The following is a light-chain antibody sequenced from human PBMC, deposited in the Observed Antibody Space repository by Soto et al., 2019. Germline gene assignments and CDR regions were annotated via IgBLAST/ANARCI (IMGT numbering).Light chain of an antibody. J-gene: IGKJ4*01. CDR2: DAS. Sequence: EIMLTQSPATLSLSPGETATLSCRASQSISIDLAWYQQKPGQATRVVIYDASNRATDIPTRFSGSGSGTDFTLTISSLEPEDFAVYYCQQRSTRPRTFGGGTKVEIK. CDR3: QQRSTRPRT. CDR1: QSISID. V-gene: IGKV3-11*01.